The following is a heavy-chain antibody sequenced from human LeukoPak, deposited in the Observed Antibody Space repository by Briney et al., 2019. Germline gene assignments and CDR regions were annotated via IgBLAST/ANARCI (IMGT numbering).Heavy chain of an antibody. CDR2: ISYDGSNK. Sequence: GGSLRLSCAASGFTFSSYAMHWVRQAPGKGLEWVAVISYDGSNKYYADSVKGRFTISRDNSKNTLYLQVNSLRAEDTAVYYCAKSQSPPKLRFLEWPEYYYYYMDVWGKGTTVTVSS. CDR3: AKSQSPPKLRFLEWPEYYYYYMDV. CDR1: GFTFSSYA. J-gene: IGHJ6*03. D-gene: IGHD3-3*01. V-gene: IGHV3-30-3*02.